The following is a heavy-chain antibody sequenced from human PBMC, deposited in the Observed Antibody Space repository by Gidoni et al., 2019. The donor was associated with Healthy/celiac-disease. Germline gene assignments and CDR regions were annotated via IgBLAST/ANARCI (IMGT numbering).Heavy chain of an antibody. Sequence: QVQLVQSGAEVKKPGASVKVSCKASGYTFTSYYMHWVRQAPGQGLGWMGIINPSGVSTSYAQKFQGRVTMTRDTSTSTVYMELSSLRSEDTAVYYCARDLGGYSYGFDAFDIWGQGTMVTVSS. CDR3: ARDLGGYSYGFDAFDI. CDR2: INPSGVST. D-gene: IGHD5-18*01. CDR1: GYTFTSYY. V-gene: IGHV1-46*01. J-gene: IGHJ3*02.